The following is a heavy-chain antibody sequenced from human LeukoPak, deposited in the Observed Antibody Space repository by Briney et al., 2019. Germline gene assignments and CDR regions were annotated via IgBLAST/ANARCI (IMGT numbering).Heavy chain of an antibody. V-gene: IGHV4-39*07. J-gene: IGHJ4*02. CDR3: ARVRAGGYFDY. D-gene: IGHD4-23*01. CDR2: IYHSGST. Sequence: PSETLSLTCTVSGGSISSSSYYWGWIRQPPGKGLEWIGSIYHSGSTYYNPSLKSRVTISVDTSKNQFSLKLSSVTAADTAVYYCARVRAGGYFDYWGQGTLVTVSS. CDR1: GGSISSSSYY.